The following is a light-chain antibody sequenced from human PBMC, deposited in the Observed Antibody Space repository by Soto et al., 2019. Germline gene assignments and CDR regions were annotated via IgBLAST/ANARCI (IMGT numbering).Light chain of an antibody. CDR1: QDVSSN. V-gene: IGKV3-15*01. J-gene: IGKJ4*01. CDR2: GAS. CDR3: QQYIRWPLT. Sequence: EMVVTQSPATLSVSPGERATLSCRASQDVSSNLAWYQQKPGQAPRLLIYGASTRATGTPARFSGSGSGTAFTLTISSLQSEDYAVYFCQQYIRWPLTFGGGTKVEI.